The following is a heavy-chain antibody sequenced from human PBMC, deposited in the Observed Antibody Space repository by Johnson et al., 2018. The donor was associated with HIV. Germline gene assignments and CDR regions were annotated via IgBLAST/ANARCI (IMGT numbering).Heavy chain of an antibody. Sequence: VQLVESGGGLIQPGGSLRLSCAASGFTVSTYYMTWVRQASGKGLELVSLLYSSGKTYYADSVKGRFTISRDNSKNTLYLQMNSLRAEDTAVYYCAKGEWGAGTDAFDIWGQGTMVTVSS. J-gene: IGHJ3*02. CDR1: GFTVSTYY. CDR2: LYSSGKT. V-gene: IGHV3-53*01. CDR3: AKGEWGAGTDAFDI. D-gene: IGHD3-16*01.